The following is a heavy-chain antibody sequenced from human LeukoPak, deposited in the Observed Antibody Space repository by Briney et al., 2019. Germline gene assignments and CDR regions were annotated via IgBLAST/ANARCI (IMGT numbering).Heavy chain of an antibody. CDR3: ARDKCSGGSCYWFDP. CDR2: IYTSGST. V-gene: IGHV4-4*07. D-gene: IGHD2-15*01. CDR1: GGSISSYY. Sequence: SETLSLTCTVSGGSISSYYWSWIRQPAGKGLEWIGRIYTSGSTNYNPSLKSRVTMSVDTSRNQFSLKLSSVTAADTAVYYCARDKCSGGSCYWFDPWGQGTLVTVSS. J-gene: IGHJ5*02.